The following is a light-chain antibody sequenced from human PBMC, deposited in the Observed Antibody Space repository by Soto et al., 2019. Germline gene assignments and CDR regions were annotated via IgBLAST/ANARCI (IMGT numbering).Light chain of an antibody. J-gene: IGLJ3*02. Sequence: QSVLTQAPSVSGPPGQTVTISCTGSSSNIGAGYDVQWYQHLPGTAPKLLIHGNTNRPSGVPDRFSGSKSGTSASLAITALQAEDEGDYYCQSYDTTLSSWVFGGGTKVTVL. CDR2: GNT. CDR1: SSNIGAGYD. CDR3: QSYDTTLSSWV. V-gene: IGLV1-40*01.